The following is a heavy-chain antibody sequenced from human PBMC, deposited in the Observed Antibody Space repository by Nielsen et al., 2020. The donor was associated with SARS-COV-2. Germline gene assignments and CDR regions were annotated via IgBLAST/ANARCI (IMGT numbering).Heavy chain of an antibody. CDR3: ARGVNFQDYDILTGYYPDAFDI. Sequence: SETLSLTCTVSGGSISSGDYYWSWIRQPPGKGLEWIGYIYYSGSTYYNPSLKSRVTISVDTSKNQFSLKLSSVTAADTAVYYCARGVNFQDYDILTGYYPDAFDIWGQGTMVTVSS. CDR2: IYYSGST. J-gene: IGHJ3*02. CDR1: GGSISSGDYY. D-gene: IGHD3-9*01. V-gene: IGHV4-30-4*01.